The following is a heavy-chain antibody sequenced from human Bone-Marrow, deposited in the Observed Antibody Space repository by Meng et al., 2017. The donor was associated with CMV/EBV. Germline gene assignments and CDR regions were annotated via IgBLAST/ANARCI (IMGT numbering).Heavy chain of an antibody. J-gene: IGHJ6*02. CDR2: IYYSGST. D-gene: IGHD2-2*01. CDR3: ARSPRGVPALPYYYGMDV. CDR1: GGSISSSSYY. Sequence: SETLSLTCIVSGGSISSSSYYWGWIRQPPGKGLEWIGSIYYSGSTYYNPSLQSRVTMSVDTSKNQFSLKLSSVTAADTAVYYCARSPRGVPALPYYYGMDVWGQGTTVTVSS. V-gene: IGHV4-39*07.